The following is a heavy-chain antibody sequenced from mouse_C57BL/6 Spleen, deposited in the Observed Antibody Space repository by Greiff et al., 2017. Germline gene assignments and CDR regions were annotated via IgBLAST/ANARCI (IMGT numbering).Heavy chain of an antibody. J-gene: IGHJ4*01. V-gene: IGHV1-53*01. CDR1: GYTFTSYW. D-gene: IGHD1-1*01. CDR2: INPSNGGT. Sequence: VQLQQSGTDLVKSGASVKLSCKASGYTFTSYWMHWVKQRPGQGLEWIGNINPSNGGTNYNEKFKSKATLTVDKSSSTAYMQLSSLISEDSAVYYCARWITTVVGGAMDYWGQGTSVTVSS. CDR3: ARWITTVVGGAMDY.